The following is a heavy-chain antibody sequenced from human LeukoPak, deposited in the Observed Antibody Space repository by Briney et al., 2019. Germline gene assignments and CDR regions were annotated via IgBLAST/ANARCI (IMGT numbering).Heavy chain of an antibody. CDR3: ARVAAYYDILTGSTFDP. J-gene: IGHJ5*02. V-gene: IGHV4-39*07. CDR2: IYYSGST. CDR1: GGSISSSSYY. D-gene: IGHD3-9*01. Sequence: SETLSLTCTVSGGSISSSSYYWGWIRQPPGKGLEWIGSIYYSGSTYYNPSLKSRVTISVDTSKNQFFLKLSSVTAADTAVYYCARVAAYYDILTGSTFDPWGQGTLVTVSS.